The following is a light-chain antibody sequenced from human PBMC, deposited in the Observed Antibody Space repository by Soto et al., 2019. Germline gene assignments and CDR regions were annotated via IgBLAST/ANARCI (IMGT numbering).Light chain of an antibody. CDR3: CSYAGSSTYV. Sequence: QSVLTPPASVSGSPGQSITTSCTGTSSDVGSYNLVSWYQQHPGKAPKLMIYEGSKRPSGVSNRFSGSKSGNTASLTISGLQAEDEADYYCCSYAGSSTYVFGTGTKVTVL. CDR2: EGS. J-gene: IGLJ1*01. CDR1: SSDVGSYNL. V-gene: IGLV2-23*01.